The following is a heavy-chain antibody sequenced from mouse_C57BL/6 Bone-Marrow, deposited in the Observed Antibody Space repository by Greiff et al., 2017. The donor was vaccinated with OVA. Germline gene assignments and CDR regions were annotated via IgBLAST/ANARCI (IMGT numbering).Heavy chain of an antibody. Sequence: QVQLQQLGAELVKPGASVKMSCKASGYTFTSYWITWVKQRPGQGLEWIGDIYPGSGRTNYNEKFKSKATLTVDTSSSTAYMQLSSLTSEDSAVYYCARSGITTVEGDFAMDYWGQGTSVTVSS. CDR2: IYPGSGRT. CDR1: GYTFTSYW. J-gene: IGHJ4*01. D-gene: IGHD1-1*01. V-gene: IGHV1-55*01. CDR3: ARSGITTVEGDFAMDY.